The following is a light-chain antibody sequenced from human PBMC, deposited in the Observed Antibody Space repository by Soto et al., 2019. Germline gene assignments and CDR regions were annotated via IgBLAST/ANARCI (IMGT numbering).Light chain of an antibody. CDR3: QKYNSAPPT. Sequence: MQLTQTPSSLSASVGDRVTITCRASQGISHYLAWYQQKQGKVPKLLIYAASTLQSGVPSRFSGSGSGTDFTLTISNLQPEDFATYYCQKYNSAPPTFGQ. CDR1: QGISHY. V-gene: IGKV1-27*01. J-gene: IGKJ1*01. CDR2: AAS.